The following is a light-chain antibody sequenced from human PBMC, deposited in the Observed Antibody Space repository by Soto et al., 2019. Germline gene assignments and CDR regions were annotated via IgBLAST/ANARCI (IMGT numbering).Light chain of an antibody. CDR2: GAS. CDR1: RSVSSN. J-gene: IGKJ2*01. V-gene: IGKV3-15*01. Sequence: EIVMTQSPATLSVSPGERATLSCRASRSVSSNLAWYQQKPGQAPRLLMYGASTRATGIPARFSGSGSGTAFTLTISSLQSEDFAVYYCQQYNNWPPYTFGQGTKVDIK. CDR3: QQYNNWPPYT.